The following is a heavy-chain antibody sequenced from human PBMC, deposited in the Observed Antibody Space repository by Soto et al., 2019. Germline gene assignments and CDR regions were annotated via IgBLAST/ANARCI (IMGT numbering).Heavy chain of an antibody. CDR3: ARWFDSGGYQTPY. V-gene: IGHV4-38-2*01. J-gene: IGHJ4*02. Sequence: SETRSLSCAVSGFSVSSAYCWGWVRPRAGEGLDWIGTVYHGGTAVYNPSLRGRVTISVDTSKTQFSLNLTSVTAADTAVYYGARWFDSGGYQTPYCGQGTLVTVSS. D-gene: IGHD3-22*01. CDR2: VYHGGTA. CDR1: GFSVSSAYC.